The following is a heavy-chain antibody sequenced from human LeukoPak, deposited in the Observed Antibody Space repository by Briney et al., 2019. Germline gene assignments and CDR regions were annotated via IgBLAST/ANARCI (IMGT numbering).Heavy chain of an antibody. J-gene: IGHJ4*02. Sequence: GASVKVSCKASGYTFTGCYMHWVRQAPGQGLEWMGWINPNSGGTNYAQKFQGRVTMTRDTSISTAYMELSRLRSDDTAVYYCARGRRRNYFDSVDYWGQGTLVTVSS. CDR3: ARGRRRNYFDSVDY. CDR1: GYTFTGCY. D-gene: IGHD1-7*01. CDR2: INPNSGGT. V-gene: IGHV1-2*02.